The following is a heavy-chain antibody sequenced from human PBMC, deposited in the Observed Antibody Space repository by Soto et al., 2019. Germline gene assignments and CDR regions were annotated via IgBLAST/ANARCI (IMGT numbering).Heavy chain of an antibody. CDR1: GYSFTSYW. CDR2: IYPGDSDT. D-gene: IGHD6-13*01. J-gene: IGHJ6*02. CDR3: ATQAAAGKSYYYDYGMDV. Sequence: GESLKISCKGSGYSFTSYWIGWVRQMPGKGLEWMGIIYPGDSDTRYSPSFQGQVTISADKSISTAYLQWSSLKASDTAMYYCATQAAAGKSYYYDYGMDVWGQGTTVTVS. V-gene: IGHV5-51*01.